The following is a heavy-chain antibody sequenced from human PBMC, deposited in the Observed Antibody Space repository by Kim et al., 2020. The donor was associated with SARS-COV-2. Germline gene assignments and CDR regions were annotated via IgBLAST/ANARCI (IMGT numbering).Heavy chain of an antibody. D-gene: IGHD3-10*01. V-gene: IGHV1-8*01. CDR2: MNPNTGNF. CDR3: ARRITLIGGAYDAFDI. J-gene: IGHJ3*02. CDR1: GYTFTSYT. Sequence: ASVKVSCKAAGYTFTSYTINWVRQAPGQGLEWMGWMNPNTGNFGYAQRFQDRVTLTSDTSLNTAYMELSSLKSEDTAVYYCARRITLIGGAYDAFDIWGQGTAVTVSS.